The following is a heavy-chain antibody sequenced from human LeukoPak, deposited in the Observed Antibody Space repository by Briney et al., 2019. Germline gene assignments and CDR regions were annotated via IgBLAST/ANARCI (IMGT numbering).Heavy chain of an antibody. CDR3: ARRIGNYYDSSGQTYYFDY. J-gene: IGHJ4*02. Sequence: SETLSLTCAVYVGSFSVYYWSWIRQPPGKGLEWIGEINHSGSPNYNPSLKSRVTISVDTSKNQFSLKLSSVTAADTAVYYCARRIGNYYDSSGQTYYFDYWGQGTLVTVSS. CDR1: VGSFSVYY. CDR2: INHSGSP. V-gene: IGHV4-34*01. D-gene: IGHD3-22*01.